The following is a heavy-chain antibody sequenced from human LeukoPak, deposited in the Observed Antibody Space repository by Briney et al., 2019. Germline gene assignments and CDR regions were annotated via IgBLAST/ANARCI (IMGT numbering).Heavy chain of an antibody. CDR3: AKDPLIRPGYSSTWYDY. V-gene: IGHV3-23*01. D-gene: IGHD6-13*01. Sequence: GGSLRLSCAASGFTFRYYGMTWVRQAPGKGLEWVSGISGSGGSTYYADSVKGRFTISRDNSKNTLYLQMNSLRAEDTAVYYCAKDPLIRPGYSSTWYDYWGQGTQVTVSS. CDR2: ISGSGGST. CDR1: GFTFRYYG. J-gene: IGHJ4*02.